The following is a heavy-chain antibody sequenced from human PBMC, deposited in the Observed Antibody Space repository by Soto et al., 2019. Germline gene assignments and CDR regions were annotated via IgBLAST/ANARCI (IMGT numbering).Heavy chain of an antibody. V-gene: IGHV3-23*01. CDR1: GFTFSNYA. CDR3: ARDQLYYNDISGRPLNAFDV. Sequence: PGGSLRLSCAASGFTFSNYAMNWVRQAPWKWLEWISVISGSGGSTYYADSVKGRFTISRDNAKNSLYLQMNSLRAEDTAVYYCARDQLYYNDISGRPLNAFDVWGQGTMVTVSS. J-gene: IGHJ3*01. D-gene: IGHD3-22*01. CDR2: ISGSGGST.